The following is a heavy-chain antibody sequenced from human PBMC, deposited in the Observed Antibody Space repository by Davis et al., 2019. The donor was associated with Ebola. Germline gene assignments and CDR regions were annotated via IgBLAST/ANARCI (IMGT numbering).Heavy chain of an antibody. CDR2: INHSGST. CDR3: ARVTVTYDSSGYYHPWGFDY. CDR1: GGSFSGYY. D-gene: IGHD3-22*01. V-gene: IGHV4-34*01. Sequence: MPSETLSLTCAVYGGSFSGYYWSWIRQPPGKGLEWIGEINHSGSTNYNPSLKSRVTISVDTSKNQFSLKLSSVTAADTAVYYCARVTVTYDSSGYYHPWGFDYWGQGTLVTVSS. J-gene: IGHJ4*02.